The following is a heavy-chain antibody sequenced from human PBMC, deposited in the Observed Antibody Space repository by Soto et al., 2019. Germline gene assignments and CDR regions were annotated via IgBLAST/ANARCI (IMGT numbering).Heavy chain of an antibody. D-gene: IGHD6-13*01. CDR1: RYSFSSFW. Sequence: GESLKISCKGSRYSFSSFWIGWARQMPGKGLEWMGIIYPGDSDTRYSPSLQGQVTISADKSITTAYLQWSSLKASDTAMYYCARTAAAGKYYYGVDVWGQGTTVTVSS. CDR2: IYPGDSDT. J-gene: IGHJ6*02. V-gene: IGHV5-51*01. CDR3: ARTAAAGKYYYGVDV.